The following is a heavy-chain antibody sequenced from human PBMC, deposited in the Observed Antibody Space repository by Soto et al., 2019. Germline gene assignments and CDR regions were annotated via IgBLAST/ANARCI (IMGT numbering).Heavy chain of an antibody. V-gene: IGHV1-18*01. CDR1: GYTFTSYG. CDR3: ASYSSSWSDFDY. CDR2: ISAYNGNT. D-gene: IGHD6-13*01. J-gene: IGHJ4*02. Sequence: ASVKVSCKASGYTFTSYGISWVRQAPGQGLEWMGWISAYNGNTNYAQKLQGRVTMTTDTSTSTAYMELRSLRSDDTAVYYCASYSSSWSDFDYWGQGTLVTSPQ.